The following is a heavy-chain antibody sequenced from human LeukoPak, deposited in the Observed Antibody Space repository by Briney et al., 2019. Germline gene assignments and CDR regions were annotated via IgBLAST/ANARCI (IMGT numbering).Heavy chain of an antibody. CDR1: GFPFSSYS. CDR2: ISSDSTFM. CDR3: ARYNGYDYGYNMDV. V-gene: IGHV3-21*06. D-gene: IGHD5-12*01. Sequence: GGSLGLSCAASGFPFSSYSLTWVRQAPGKGLEWVSLISSDSTFMYSADSVKGRFTISRDNAKNSLYLQMNSLRAADTAVYYCARYNGYDYGYNMDVWGQGTTVTVSS. J-gene: IGHJ6*02.